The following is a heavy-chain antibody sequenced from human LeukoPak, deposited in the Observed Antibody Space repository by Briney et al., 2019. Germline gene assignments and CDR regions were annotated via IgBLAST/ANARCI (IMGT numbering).Heavy chain of an antibody. CDR2: INPNSGGT. CDR1: GYTFTGPY. V-gene: IGHV1-2*02. CDR3: ARVEYCTKGVCINFDL. J-gene: IGHJ4*02. Sequence: ASLKVSCKASGYTFTGPYIHWMRQAPGQGLEWMGWINPNSGGTKYAQKFQGRVTVTRDTSTRTAYMELSGLRADDPAAYYCARVEYCTKGVCINFDLWGQGTLVTVSS. D-gene: IGHD2-8*01.